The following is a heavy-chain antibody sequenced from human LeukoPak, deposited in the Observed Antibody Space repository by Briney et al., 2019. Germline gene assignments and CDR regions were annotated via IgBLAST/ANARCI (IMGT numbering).Heavy chain of an antibody. CDR3: ARDISYCGGDCAPYYFDY. CDR1: GFTFSDYY. D-gene: IGHD2-21*02. Sequence: PGGSLRLSCAASGFTFSDYYTSWIRQAPGKGLEWVSYISGTSTYTNYADSVKGRFTNSRDNAKNSLYLQMNSLRAEDTAVYYCARDISYCGGDCAPYYFDYWGQGTLVTVSS. V-gene: IGHV3-11*05. J-gene: IGHJ4*02. CDR2: ISGTSTYT.